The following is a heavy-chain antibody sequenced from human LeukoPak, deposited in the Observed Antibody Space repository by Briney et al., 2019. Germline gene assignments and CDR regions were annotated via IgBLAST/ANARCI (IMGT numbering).Heavy chain of an antibody. CDR3: ARDLKSVRKITIFEIDY. D-gene: IGHD3-3*01. CDR1: GYTFTSYY. V-gene: IGHV1-46*01. Sequence: ASVKVSCKASGYTFTSYYMHWVRQAPGQGLEWMGIINPSGGSTSYAQKFQGRVTMTRDTSTSTVYMELSSLRSEDTAVYYCARDLKSVRKITIFEIDYWGQGTLVTVSS. CDR2: INPSGGST. J-gene: IGHJ4*02.